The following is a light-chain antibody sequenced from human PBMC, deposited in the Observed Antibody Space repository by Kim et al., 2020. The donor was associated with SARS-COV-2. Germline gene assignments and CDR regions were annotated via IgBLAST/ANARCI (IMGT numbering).Light chain of an antibody. CDR3: NSRDSNNNVL. V-gene: IGLV3-19*01. J-gene: IGLJ2*01. Sequence: VALEQTVRITCQGQSLRSYYATWYQQKPGQALILVIYGKNNRPSGIPDRFSGSSSGNTASLTITGTQAGDEADYYCNSRDSNNNVLFGGGTRLTVL. CDR2: GKN. CDR1: SLRSYY.